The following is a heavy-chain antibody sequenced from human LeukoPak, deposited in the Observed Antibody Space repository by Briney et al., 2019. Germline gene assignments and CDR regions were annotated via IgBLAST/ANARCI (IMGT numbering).Heavy chain of an antibody. CDR3: ATGWADAVWGPDYGMDV. CDR2: FDPDGGEK. D-gene: IGHD3-16*01. CDR1: GDALSELS. Sequence: ASVKVSCKVSGDALSELSIHWVRQSPGKGFEWMGGFDPDGGEKVYAQKVQGRLTLTEDTSTDTAYMELRSLRSEDTAVYYCATGWADAVWGPDYGMDVWGQGTTVIVSS. J-gene: IGHJ6*02. V-gene: IGHV1-24*01.